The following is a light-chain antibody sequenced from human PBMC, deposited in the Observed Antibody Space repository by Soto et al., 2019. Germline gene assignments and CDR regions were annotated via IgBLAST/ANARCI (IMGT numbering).Light chain of an antibody. CDR1: SGDVGSYNF. J-gene: IGLJ2*01. Sequence: QSVLTQPASVSGSPGQSIAISCTGTSGDVGSYNFVSWYQQHPGKAPKLMIYDVSARPPGVSNRFSGSKSGNTASLTISGLQAEDEADYYCSSYTSTSTLVFGGGPKVTVL. CDR2: DVS. CDR3: SSYTSTSTLV. V-gene: IGLV2-14*01.